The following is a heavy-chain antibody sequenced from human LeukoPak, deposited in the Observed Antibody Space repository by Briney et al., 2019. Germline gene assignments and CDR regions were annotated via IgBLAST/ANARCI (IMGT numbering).Heavy chain of an antibody. CDR3: AKGAYYYDSSGYYLDFDY. CDR1: EFSVGSNY. D-gene: IGHD3-22*01. J-gene: IGHJ4*02. Sequence: GGSLRLSCAASEFSVGSNYMTWVRQAPGKGLEWVSLIYSGGSTYYADSVKGRFTISRDNSKNTLYLQMNSLRAEDTAVYYCAKGAYYYDSSGYYLDFDYWGQGTLVTVSS. V-gene: IGHV3-66*01. CDR2: IYSGGST.